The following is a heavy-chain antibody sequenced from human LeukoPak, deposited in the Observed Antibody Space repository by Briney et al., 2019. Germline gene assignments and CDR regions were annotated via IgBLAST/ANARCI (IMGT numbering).Heavy chain of an antibody. CDR3: AKVGFSEMEWLLYSDH. CDR1: GLTFSSYA. D-gene: IGHD3-3*01. V-gene: IGHV3-23*01. CDR2: ISGSSGHT. J-gene: IGHJ4*02. Sequence: GASLRLSCAASGLTFSSYAMSWVRQAPGKGLEWVSAISGSSGHTYYADSVKGRFTISRDNSKNTLYLQMNSLRAEDTAVYYCAKVGFSEMEWLLYSDHWGQGTLVTVSS.